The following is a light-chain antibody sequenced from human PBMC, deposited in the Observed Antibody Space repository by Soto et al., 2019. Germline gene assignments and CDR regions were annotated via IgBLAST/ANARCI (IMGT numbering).Light chain of an antibody. J-gene: IGKJ5*01. CDR2: GAS. CDR1: QNVNNR. V-gene: IGKV3-20*01. CDR3: QQYAEGTPIP. Sequence: EILLKKSTASLSVFPGEIASLSCSASQNVNNRLAWYQQKAGQAPRLLISGASSRATGIPDRFSGSGSGTDFTLTISRLESDDFALYYCQQYAEGTPIPFGQVRLL.